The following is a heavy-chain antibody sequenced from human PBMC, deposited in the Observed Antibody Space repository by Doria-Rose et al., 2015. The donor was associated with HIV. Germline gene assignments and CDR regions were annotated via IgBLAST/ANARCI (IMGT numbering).Heavy chain of an antibody. CDR3: AKTSGSSLDY. CDR1: SSHG. CDR2: IRYDGSNK. V-gene: IGHV3-30*02. Sequence: SSHGMQWVRQAPGKGLEWVAFIRYDGSNKYYADSVKGRFTISRDNSKKTLYPQMNRLTAEDTAVYYCAKTSGSSLDYWGQGTLVTVSS. J-gene: IGHJ4*02. D-gene: IGHD3-10*01.